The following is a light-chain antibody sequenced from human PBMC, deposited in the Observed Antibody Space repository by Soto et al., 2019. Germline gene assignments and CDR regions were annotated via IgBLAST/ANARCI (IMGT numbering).Light chain of an antibody. V-gene: IGKV1-39*01. CDR1: QSISSY. CDR3: QKYDSAPT. CDR2: AAS. J-gene: IGKJ1*01. Sequence: DIRMTQSPSSLSASVGDTVTITCRASQSISSYLNWYQQKPGKAPKLLIYAASSLQSGVPSRFSGSGSETEFTLTISSLQPEDVASYYCQKYDSAPTFGPGTKVDI.